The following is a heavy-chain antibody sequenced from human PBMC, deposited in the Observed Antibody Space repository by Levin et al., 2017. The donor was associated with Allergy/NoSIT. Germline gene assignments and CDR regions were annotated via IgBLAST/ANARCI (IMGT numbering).Heavy chain of an antibody. D-gene: IGHD6-19*01. Sequence: PGGSLRLSCAASGFTFSSYAMHWVRQAPGKGLEWVAVISYDGSNKYYADSVKGRFTISRDNSKNTLYLQMNSLRAEDTAVYYCAREYSSGWKYYYYYYGMDVWGQGTTVTVSS. CDR2: ISYDGSNK. J-gene: IGHJ6*02. CDR1: GFTFSSYA. CDR3: AREYSSGWKYYYYYYGMDV. V-gene: IGHV3-30*04.